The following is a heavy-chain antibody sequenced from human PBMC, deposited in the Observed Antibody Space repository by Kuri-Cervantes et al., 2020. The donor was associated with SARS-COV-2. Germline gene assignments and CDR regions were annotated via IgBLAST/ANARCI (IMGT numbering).Heavy chain of an antibody. CDR1: GFTFSSYG. V-gene: IGHV3-33*08. CDR3: AREGELRAFDI. CDR2: IWYGGSNK. D-gene: IGHD1-26*01. Sequence: LSLTCAASGFTFSSYGMHWVRQAPGKGLEWVAVIWYGGSNKYYADSVKGRFTISRDNAKNSLYLQMNSLRAEDTAVYYCAREGELRAFDIWGQGTMVTVSS. J-gene: IGHJ3*02.